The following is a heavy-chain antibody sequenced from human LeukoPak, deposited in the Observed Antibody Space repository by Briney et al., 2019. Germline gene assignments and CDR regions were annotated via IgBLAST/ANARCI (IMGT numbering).Heavy chain of an antibody. V-gene: IGHV3-53*01. CDR1: GFPVDSNY. D-gene: IGHD2-15*01. J-gene: IGHJ4*02. Sequence: GGSLRLSCAASGFPVDSNYMNWVRQAPGKGLEWVSVLYEDGRIYYADSVKDRFTISRDTSKNILSLQLNGLRAEDTAVYYCARGGGYYPIDYWGQGTLVTVSS. CDR2: LYEDGRI. CDR3: ARGGGYYPIDY.